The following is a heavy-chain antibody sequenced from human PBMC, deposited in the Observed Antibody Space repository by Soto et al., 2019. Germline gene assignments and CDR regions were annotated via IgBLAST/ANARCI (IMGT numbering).Heavy chain of an antibody. V-gene: IGHV4-34*01. CDR3: ARQPAGNIVATRGFFFDY. J-gene: IGHJ4*02. D-gene: IGHD5-12*01. CDR1: GGSFSGYY. Sequence: QVQLQQWGAGLLKPSETLSLTCAVYGGSFSGYYWSWIRQPPGKGLEWIGEINHSGSTNYNPSLKSRVTISVDTSKNQFSLKLSSVTAADTAVYYCARQPAGNIVATRGFFFDYWGQGTLVTVSS. CDR2: INHSGST.